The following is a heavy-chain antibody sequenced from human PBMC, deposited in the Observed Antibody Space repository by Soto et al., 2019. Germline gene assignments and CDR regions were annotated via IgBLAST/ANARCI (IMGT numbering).Heavy chain of an antibody. D-gene: IGHD6-13*01. Sequence: GASVKVSCKAPGGTFSSYAISWVRQAPGQGLEWMGGIIPIFGTANYAQKFQGRVTITADESTSTAYMELSSLRSEDTAVYYCARGDFSSSSYPYYYYGMDVWGQGTTVTVSS. CDR1: GGTFSSYA. CDR3: ARGDFSSSSYPYYYYGMDV. V-gene: IGHV1-69*13. CDR2: IIPIFGTA. J-gene: IGHJ6*02.